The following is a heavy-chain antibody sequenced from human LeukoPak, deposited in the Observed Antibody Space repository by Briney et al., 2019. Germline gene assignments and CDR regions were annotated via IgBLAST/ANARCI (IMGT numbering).Heavy chain of an antibody. CDR2: INPNSDAT. D-gene: IGHD1-26*01. J-gene: IGHJ3*02. CDR3: ARKGDGTSSSHDTLDI. Sequence: GASVKVSCKASGYTFTGYYIHWVRQAPGQGLEWMGWINPNSDATSYAQNFQGRVTMTRDTSINTAYMELSRLRSDDTAVYYCARKGDGTSSSHDTLDIWGQGTMVTVSS. CDR1: GYTFTGYY. V-gene: IGHV1-2*02.